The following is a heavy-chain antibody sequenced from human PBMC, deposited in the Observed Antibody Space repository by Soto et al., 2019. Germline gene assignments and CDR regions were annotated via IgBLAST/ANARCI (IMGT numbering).Heavy chain of an antibody. V-gene: IGHV3-33*01. CDR1: GFTFSSYG. Sequence: QVQLVESGGGVVQPGRSLRLSCAASGFTFSSYGMHWVRQAPGKGLEWVAVIWYDGSNKYYADSVKGRFTIPRDNSKNTLYLQMNSLRAEDTAVYYCARGRQQLVLDYWGQGTLVTVSS. J-gene: IGHJ4*02. CDR2: IWYDGSNK. D-gene: IGHD6-13*01. CDR3: ARGRQQLVLDY.